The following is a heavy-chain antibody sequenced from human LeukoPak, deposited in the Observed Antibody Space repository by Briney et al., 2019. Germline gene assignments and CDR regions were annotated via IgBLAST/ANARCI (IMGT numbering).Heavy chain of an antibody. Sequence: PSETLSLTCTVSGGSISSSSYYWGWIRQPPGKGLEWIGSIYYSGSTYYNPSLKSRVTISVDTSKNQFSLRLSSVTAADTAVYYCASRSYDFWSGYHDPDYWGQGTLVTVSS. CDR2: IYYSGST. CDR1: GGSISSSSYY. V-gene: IGHV4-39*07. CDR3: ASRSYDFWSGYHDPDY. D-gene: IGHD3-3*01. J-gene: IGHJ4*02.